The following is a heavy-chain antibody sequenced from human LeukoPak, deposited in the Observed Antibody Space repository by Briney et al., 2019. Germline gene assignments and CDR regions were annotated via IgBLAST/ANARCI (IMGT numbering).Heavy chain of an antibody. D-gene: IGHD6-19*01. V-gene: IGHV3-21*01. CDR1: GFTFSSYS. CDR3: AREGGSGWYFVSPYYGMDV. CDR2: ISSSSYI. J-gene: IGHJ6*02. Sequence: GGSLRLSCAASGFTFSSYSMNWVRQAPGKGLEWVSSISSSSYIYYAGSVKGRFTISRDNAKNSLYLQMNSLRAEDTAVYYCAREGGSGWYFVSPYYGMDVWGQGTTVTVSS.